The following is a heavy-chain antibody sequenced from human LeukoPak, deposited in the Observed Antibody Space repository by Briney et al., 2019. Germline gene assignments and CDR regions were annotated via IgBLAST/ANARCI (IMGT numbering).Heavy chain of an antibody. J-gene: IGHJ4*02. CDR2: IYSGGST. CDR3: ARGQQLGEFDY. CDR1: GFTFSSYA. Sequence: GGSLRLSRAASGFTFSSYAMSWVRQAPGKGLEWVSVIYSGGSTYYADSVKGRFTISRDNSKNTLYLQMNSLRAEDTAVYYCARGQQLGEFDYWGQGTLVTVSS. D-gene: IGHD6-13*01. V-gene: IGHV3-53*01.